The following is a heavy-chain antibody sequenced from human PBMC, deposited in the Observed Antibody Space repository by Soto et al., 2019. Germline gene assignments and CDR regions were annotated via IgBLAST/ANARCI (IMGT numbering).Heavy chain of an antibody. J-gene: IGHJ4*01. D-gene: IGHD4-17*01. CDR3: AKAMTTSAWGHFDS. Sequence: EVQLLGSGGGLVQPGGSLRLSWAPSGFMFSSYGLKWVRQVPGKGLVWVPVISSAGGTIYYGDPVKGQFTVSRDNSKSTLFLQMNSLGADDTAVYYCAKAMTTSAWGHFDSWGQGTLVTVSS. CDR2: ISSAGGTI. CDR1: GFMFSSYG. V-gene: IGHV3-23*01.